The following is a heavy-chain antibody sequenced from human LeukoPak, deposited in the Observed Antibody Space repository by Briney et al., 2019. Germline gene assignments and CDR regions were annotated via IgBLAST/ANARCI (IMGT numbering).Heavy chain of an antibody. CDR1: GFTFSNYG. J-gene: IGHJ6*03. D-gene: IGHD3-16*01. V-gene: IGHV3-23*01. CDR3: AKDYAGGWPKRGMDV. Sequence: GGTLRLSCAASGFTFSNYGMSWVRQAPGKGLEWVSAISGSGGGTFYADSVRGRFTISRDNSKNTVYLQMNSLRAEDTAVYYCAKDYAGGWPKRGMDVWGKGATVTVSS. CDR2: ISGSGGGT.